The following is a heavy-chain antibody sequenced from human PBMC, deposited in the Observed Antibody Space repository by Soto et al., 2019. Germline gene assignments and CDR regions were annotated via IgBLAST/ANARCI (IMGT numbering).Heavy chain of an antibody. D-gene: IGHD5-12*01. CDR1: GYSFTTYW. CDR2: IDPSDSYT. CDR3: ARQGGYDYSNWLDP. V-gene: IGHV5-10-1*01. J-gene: IGHJ5*02. Sequence: PGESLKISCKGSGYSFTTYWISWVRQMPGKGLEWMGRIDPSDSYTNYSPSFQGHVTISADKSISTAHLQWSSLKASDSAMYYCARQGGYDYSNWLDPWGQGTLVTVSS.